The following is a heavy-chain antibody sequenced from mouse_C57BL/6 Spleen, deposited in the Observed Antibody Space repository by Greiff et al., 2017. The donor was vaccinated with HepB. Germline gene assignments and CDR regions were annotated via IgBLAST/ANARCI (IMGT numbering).Heavy chain of an antibody. CDR2: IDPSDSYT. CDR1: GYTFTSYW. J-gene: IGHJ4*01. V-gene: IGHV1-50*01. CDR3: ARSYSNDAMDY. Sequence: VQLQQPGAELVKPGASVKLSCKASGYTFTSYWMQWVKQRPGQGLEWIGEIDPSDSYTNYNQKFKGKATLTVDTSSSTAYMQLSSLTSEDSAVYHCARSYSNDAMDYWGQGTSVTVSS. D-gene: IGHD2-5*01.